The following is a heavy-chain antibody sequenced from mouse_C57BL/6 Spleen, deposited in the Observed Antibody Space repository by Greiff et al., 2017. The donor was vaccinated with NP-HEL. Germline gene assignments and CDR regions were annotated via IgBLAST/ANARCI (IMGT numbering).Heavy chain of an antibody. CDR3: ARRGDGYPWYFDV. CDR1: GYTFTNYW. D-gene: IGHD2-3*01. V-gene: IGHV1-63*01. Sequence: QVQLQQSGAELVRPGTSVKMSCKASGYTFTNYWIGWAKQRPGHGLEWIGDIYPGGGYTNYNEKFKGKATLTADKSSSTAYMQFSSLTSEDSAIYYCARRGDGYPWYFDVWGTGTTVTVSS. CDR2: IYPGGGYT. J-gene: IGHJ1*03.